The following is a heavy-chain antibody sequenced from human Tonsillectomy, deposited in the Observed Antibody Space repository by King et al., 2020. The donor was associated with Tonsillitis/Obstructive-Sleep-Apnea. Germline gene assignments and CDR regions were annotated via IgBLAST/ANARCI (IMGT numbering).Heavy chain of an antibody. V-gene: IGHV3-23*04. J-gene: IGHJ3*02. CDR3: AKGLRGCSSTSCYQTAFDI. Sequence: VQLVESGGGLVQPGGSLRLSCAASGFTFSSFAMSWVRQAPGKGLEWVSAISGSGGSTYYADSVKGRFTISRDNSKNTLYLQMNSLRAEDTAGYYCAKGLRGCSSTSCYQTAFDIWGQGTMVTVSS. D-gene: IGHD2-2*01. CDR1: GFTFSSFA. CDR2: ISGSGGST.